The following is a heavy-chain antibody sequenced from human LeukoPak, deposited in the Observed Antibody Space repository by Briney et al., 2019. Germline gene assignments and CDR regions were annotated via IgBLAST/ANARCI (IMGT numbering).Heavy chain of an antibody. V-gene: IGHV4-59*01. CDR2: IYYSGST. Sequence: SETLSLTCTVSGVSIGSYYWTWIRQPPGKGLEWIGYIYYSGSTNYNPSLKSRVTISVDTSKNQLSLKLTPVTAADTAVYYCARDLTSFDYWGQGTLVTVSS. CDR1: GVSIGSYY. D-gene: IGHD3-9*01. J-gene: IGHJ4*02. CDR3: ARDLTSFDY.